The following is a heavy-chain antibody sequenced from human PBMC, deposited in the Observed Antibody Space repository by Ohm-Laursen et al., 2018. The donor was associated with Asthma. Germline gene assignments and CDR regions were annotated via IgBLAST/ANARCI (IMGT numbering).Heavy chain of an antibody. CDR3: ARDRGGDRSFDY. J-gene: IGHJ4*02. V-gene: IGHV3-9*01. Sequence: SLRLSCTASGFTFDDYAMHWVRQAPGKGLEWVSGISWNSGSIGYADSVKGRFTISRDNAKNSLYLQMSSLRDEDTAVYYCARDRGGDRSFDYWGQGTLVTVSS. CDR2: ISWNSGSI. CDR1: GFTFDDYA. D-gene: IGHD2-21*02.